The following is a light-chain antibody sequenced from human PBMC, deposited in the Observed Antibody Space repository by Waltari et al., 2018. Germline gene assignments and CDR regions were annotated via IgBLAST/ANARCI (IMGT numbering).Light chain of an antibody. CDR1: NSNIATNY. CDR2: RNN. V-gene: IGLV1-47*01. CDR3: AAWDDSLSGWV. J-gene: IGLJ3*02. Sequence: QSVLTQPPSASGTPGQTVTISCSGSNSNIATNYVCWYQQVPETAPNLLLYRNNPRPPGVPDRLQGSESGPSASLASSGLRSEDEADYYCAAWDDSLSGWVFGGGTKLTVL.